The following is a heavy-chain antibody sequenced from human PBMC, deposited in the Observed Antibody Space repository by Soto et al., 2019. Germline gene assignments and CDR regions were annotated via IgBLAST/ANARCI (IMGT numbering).Heavy chain of an antibody. Sequence: YWSGWIRQPPGKGLEWIGYIYYSGSTYYNPSLKSRVTISVDTSKNQFSLKLSSVTAADTAVYYCASERFWSGYRDYYYYYGMDVWGQGTTVTVSS. CDR2: IYYSGST. J-gene: IGHJ6*02. V-gene: IGHV4-30-4*08. CDR3: ASERFWSGYRDYYYYYGMDV. CDR1: Y. D-gene: IGHD3-3*01.